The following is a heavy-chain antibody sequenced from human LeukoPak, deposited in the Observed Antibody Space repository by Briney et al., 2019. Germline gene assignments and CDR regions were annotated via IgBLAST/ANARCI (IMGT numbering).Heavy chain of an antibody. V-gene: IGHV1-18*01. D-gene: IGHD3-22*01. CDR2: ISAYNGNT. J-gene: IGHJ4*02. CDR3: ARDPYPYDTSGYYNY. CDR1: GYSFITYG. Sequence: ASVKVSCKASGYSFITYGITWVRQAPGQGLEWMGWISAYNGNTNYAQKLQGRVTMTTDTSTSTAYAELRSLRSDDTAVYYCARDPYPYDTSGYYNYWGQGTLVTVSS.